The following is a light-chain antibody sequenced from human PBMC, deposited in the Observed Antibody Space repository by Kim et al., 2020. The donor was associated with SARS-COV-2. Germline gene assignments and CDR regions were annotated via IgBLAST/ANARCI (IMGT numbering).Light chain of an antibody. CDR2: AAS. Sequence: DIQMTQSPSSLSASVGDRVTITCRTTQSISSHLNWYQQKPGRAPKLLISAASTLQGGVPSRFSGSGSETDFTLTISSLQPEDFATYFCQQSYITPFTFRPGTKVYIK. V-gene: IGKV1-39*01. J-gene: IGKJ3*01. CDR3: QQSYITPFT. CDR1: QSISSH.